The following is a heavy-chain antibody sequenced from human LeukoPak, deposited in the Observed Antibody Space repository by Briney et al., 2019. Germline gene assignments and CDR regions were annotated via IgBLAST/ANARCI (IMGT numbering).Heavy chain of an antibody. CDR1: GFTFVDYG. CDR2: INYNGAIT. D-gene: IGHD3-3*02. V-gene: IGHV3-20*04. CDR3: ARDRLGPSFSVSHFDL. Sequence: GGSLRLSCATSGFTFVDYGLSWVRRAPGKGLEWLCAINYNGAITDYADSVKGRFTISRDNAKNSLYLRMDSLRAEDTALYYCARDRLGPSFSVSHFDLWGQGTLATISS. J-gene: IGHJ4*02.